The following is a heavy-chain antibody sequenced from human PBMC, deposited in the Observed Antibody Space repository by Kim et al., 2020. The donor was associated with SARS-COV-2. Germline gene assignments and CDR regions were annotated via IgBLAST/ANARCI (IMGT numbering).Heavy chain of an antibody. V-gene: IGHV3-7*01. J-gene: IGHJ4*02. CDR1: GFTFSNYW. CDR2: IKQDDSEK. CDR3: ARQLGENRYDRRPYFDY. D-gene: IGHD3-16*01. Sequence: GGSLRLSCVASGFTFSNYWMNWVRQAPGKGLEWVATIKQDDSEKYYLGSVKGRFTISRDNTGNSVHLQMNSLRVDDTAVYYCARQLGENRYDRRPYFDYWGQGPLDPVST.